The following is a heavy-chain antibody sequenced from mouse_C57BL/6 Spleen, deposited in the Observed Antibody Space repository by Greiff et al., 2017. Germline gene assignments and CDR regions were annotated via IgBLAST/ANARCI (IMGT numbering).Heavy chain of an antibody. D-gene: IGHD1-1*01. J-gene: IGHJ1*03. CDR1: GFTFSDAW. Sequence: EVKLQESGGGLVQPGGSMKLSCAASGFTFSDAWMDWVRQSPEKGLEWVAEIRNKANNHATYYAESVKGRFTISRDDSKSSVYLQMNSLRAEDTGSYYCTHYYGSSGWYFDVWGTGTTVTVSS. CDR3: THYYGSSGWYFDV. CDR2: IRNKANNHAT. V-gene: IGHV6-6*01.